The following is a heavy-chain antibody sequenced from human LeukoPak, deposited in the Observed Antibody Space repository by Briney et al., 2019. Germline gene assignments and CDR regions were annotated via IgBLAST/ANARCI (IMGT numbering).Heavy chain of an antibody. CDR1: GFTFSRYA. J-gene: IGHJ4*02. CDR2: ISTNGGST. CDR3: AKDLTI. D-gene: IGHD1-1*01. Sequence: GGSLRLSCAASGFTFSRYALHWVRQAPGKGLEYVSSISTNGGSTYYANSVKGRFTISRDNSKNTLFLQLGSLRAEDMAVYYCAKDLTIRGQGTLVTVSS. V-gene: IGHV3-64*01.